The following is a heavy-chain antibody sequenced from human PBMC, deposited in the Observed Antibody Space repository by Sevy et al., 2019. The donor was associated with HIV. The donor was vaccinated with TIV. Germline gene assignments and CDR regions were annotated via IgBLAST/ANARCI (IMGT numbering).Heavy chain of an antibody. Sequence: GGSLRRSCAASGFSFNTYTFYWVRQAPGEGLEWISSISSSGVYEYYADSVRGRFTISRDNAKNSLSLQMNGLTVEDTGVYYCARVPDSGGRGREDSWGQGPRVTVSS. CDR1: GFSFNTYT. V-gene: IGHV3-21*01. CDR2: ISSSGVYE. CDR3: ARVPDSGGRGREDS. D-gene: IGHD1-26*01. J-gene: IGHJ4*02.